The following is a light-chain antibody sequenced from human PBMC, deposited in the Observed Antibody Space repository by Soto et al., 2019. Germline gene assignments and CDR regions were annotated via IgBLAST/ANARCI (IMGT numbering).Light chain of an antibody. CDR3: SSYTSSNTLVA. Sequence: QPALTQPASVSGSPGQSITLSCAGTSSDVGGYNYVSWYQQHPDKAPKLMIYEVSHRPSGVSYRFSGSKSGNTASLTISGLQAEDEADYYCSSYTSSNTLVAFGGGTKLTVL. V-gene: IGLV2-14*01. CDR1: SSDVGGYNY. CDR2: EVS. J-gene: IGLJ2*01.